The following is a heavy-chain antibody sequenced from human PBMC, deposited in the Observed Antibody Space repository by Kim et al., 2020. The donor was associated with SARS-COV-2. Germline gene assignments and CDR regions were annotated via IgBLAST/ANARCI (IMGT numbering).Heavy chain of an antibody. V-gene: IGHV1-69*04. J-gene: IGHJ4*02. D-gene: IGHD6-19*01. CDR2: IIPILGIA. CDR1: GGTFSSYA. Sequence: SVKVSCKASGGTFSSYAISWVRQAPGQGLEWMGRIIPILGIANYAQKFQGRVTITADKSTSTAYMELSSLRSEDTAVYYCARDRIAVAGFDYWGQGTLVTVSS. CDR3: ARDRIAVAGFDY.